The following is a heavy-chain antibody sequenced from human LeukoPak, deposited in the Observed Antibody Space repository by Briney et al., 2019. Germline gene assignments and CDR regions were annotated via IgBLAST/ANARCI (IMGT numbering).Heavy chain of an antibody. D-gene: IGHD6-6*01. Sequence: PSETLSLTCAVYGGSFSGYYWSWIRQPPGKGLEWIGEINHSGSTNYNPSLKSRVTISVDTSKNQFSLKLSSVTAADTAVYYCAREYSSSYYFDYWGQGTLLTVSS. V-gene: IGHV4-34*01. CDR1: GGSFSGYY. CDR3: AREYSSSYYFDY. J-gene: IGHJ4*02. CDR2: INHSGST.